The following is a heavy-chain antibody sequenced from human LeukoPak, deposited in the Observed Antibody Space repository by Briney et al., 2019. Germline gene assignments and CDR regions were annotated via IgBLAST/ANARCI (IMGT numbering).Heavy chain of an antibody. CDR2: ISGSGGST. J-gene: IGHJ4*02. Sequence: GGSLRLSCAASGFTFSSYAMSWVRQAPGKGLEWVSAISGSGGSTYYADSVKGRFTISRDNSKNTLYLQMNSLRAEDTAVYYCAKDRSCSSTSCYGTIDYWGQGTLVTVSS. D-gene: IGHD2-2*01. CDR1: GFTFSSYA. CDR3: AKDRSCSSTSCYGTIDY. V-gene: IGHV3-23*01.